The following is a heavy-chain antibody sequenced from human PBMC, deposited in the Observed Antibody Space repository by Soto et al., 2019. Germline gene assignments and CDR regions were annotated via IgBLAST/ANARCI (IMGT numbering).Heavy chain of an antibody. CDR1: GVSLNPYY. Sequence: QVQLQESGPGLLKPSETLSLTCTVSGVSLNPYYWSWIRQPAGRRLEWIGRVYSTGRNNYNPSLKRRVTMSADTSKNQLSLKLTSVTAADTAVYYCARDDLYQWSFDYWGQGTLVTVSS. CDR2: VYSTGRN. CDR3: ARDDLYQWSFDY. D-gene: IGHD2-8*01. J-gene: IGHJ4*02. V-gene: IGHV4-4*07.